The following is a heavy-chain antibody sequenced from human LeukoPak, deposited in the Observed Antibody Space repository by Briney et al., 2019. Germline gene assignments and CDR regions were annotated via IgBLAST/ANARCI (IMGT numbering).Heavy chain of an antibody. CDR2: IYYSGST. J-gene: IGHJ4*02. Sequence: SQTLSLTCTVSGGSISSGGYYWSWIRQHPGKGLEWLVYIYYSGSTYYNPSLKSRVTISVDTSKNQFSLKLRSVTAADTAVYYCARGLSDYVWGSYRYPYYFDYWGQGTLVTVSS. CDR3: ARGLSDYVWGSYRYPYYFDY. CDR1: GGSISSGGYY. D-gene: IGHD3-16*02. V-gene: IGHV4-31*03.